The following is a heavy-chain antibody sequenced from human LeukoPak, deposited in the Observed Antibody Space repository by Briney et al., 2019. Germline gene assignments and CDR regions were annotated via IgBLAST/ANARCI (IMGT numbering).Heavy chain of an antibody. D-gene: IGHD5-24*01. CDR3: AKGGRWLQFSPLYYFDY. CDR2: ISDSDGST. Sequence: GGSLRLSCAASGFTFSSYAMSWVRQAPGKGLEWVSAISDSDGSTYYADSVKGRFTISRDNSKNTLYLQMNSLRAEDTAVYYCAKGGRWLQFSPLYYFDYWGQGTLVTVS. J-gene: IGHJ4*02. V-gene: IGHV3-23*01. CDR1: GFTFSSYA.